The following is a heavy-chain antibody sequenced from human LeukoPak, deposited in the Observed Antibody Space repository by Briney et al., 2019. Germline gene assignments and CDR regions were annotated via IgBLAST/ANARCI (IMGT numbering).Heavy chain of an antibody. CDR2: ISESSTYI. CDR1: GFTFSSYA. CDR3: ARAKQWNYYFDY. D-gene: IGHD6-19*01. Sequence: GGSLRLSCAASGFTFSSYALSWVRQAPGKGLEWVAPISESSTYIYSADSIKGRFTISRDNAKNSLYLQMNSQRVEDTALYYCARAKQWNYYFDYWGQGTLVTVSS. V-gene: IGHV3-21*01. J-gene: IGHJ4*02.